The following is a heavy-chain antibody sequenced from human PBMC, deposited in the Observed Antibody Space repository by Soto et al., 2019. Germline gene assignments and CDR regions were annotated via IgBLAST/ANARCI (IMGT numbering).Heavy chain of an antibody. J-gene: IGHJ4*02. D-gene: IGHD2-8*02. CDR2: IYDSGNT. CDR1: GGSISDGAYY. Sequence: QVQLQESGPGLVKPSQTLSLTCTVSGGSISDGAYYWSWIRQPPGKGLEWIGHIYDSGNTYNNPSLQSRLTTSVDTSTNHFSLDLNSVTAADTAVYYCASGLSGAKVDQWGQGTLVTVSS. CDR3: ASGLSGAKVDQ. V-gene: IGHV4-30-4*01.